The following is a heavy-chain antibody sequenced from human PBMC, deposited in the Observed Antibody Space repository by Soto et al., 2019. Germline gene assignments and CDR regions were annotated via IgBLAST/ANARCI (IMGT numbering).Heavy chain of an antibody. Sequence: PSETLSLTCSVSGGSISSYYWSWIRQPPGKGLEWIGYIYYSGSTNYNSSLKSRVTISVDTSKNQFSLKLSSVTAADTAVYYCARLPGWYYFDYWGQGTLVTVSS. J-gene: IGHJ4*02. V-gene: IGHV4-59*01. D-gene: IGHD6-19*01. CDR2: IYYSGST. CDR1: GGSISSYY. CDR3: ARLPGWYYFDY.